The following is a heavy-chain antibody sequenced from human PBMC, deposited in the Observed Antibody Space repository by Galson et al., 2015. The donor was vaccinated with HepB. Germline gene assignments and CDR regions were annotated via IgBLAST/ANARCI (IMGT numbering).Heavy chain of an antibody. J-gene: IGHJ3*02. CDR1: GDSVSSNSAA. CDR2: TYYRSKWYN. D-gene: IGHD6-13*01. V-gene: IGHV6-1*01. Sequence: CAISGDSVSSNSAAWNWIRQSPSRGLEWLGRTYYRSKWYNDYAVSVKSRITINPDTSKNQFSLQLNSVTPEDTAVYYCARGGIAAAGDDAFVIWGQGTMVTVSS. CDR3: ARGGIAAAGDDAFVI.